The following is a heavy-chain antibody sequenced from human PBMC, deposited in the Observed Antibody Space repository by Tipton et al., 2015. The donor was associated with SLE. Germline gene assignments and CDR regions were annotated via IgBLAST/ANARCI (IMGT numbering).Heavy chain of an antibody. CDR3: ARFGNEWELLVGFDY. J-gene: IGHJ4*02. V-gene: IGHV4-59*08. D-gene: IGHD1-26*01. CDR1: GGSISSHY. CDR2: IYYSGST. Sequence: TLSLTCTVSGGSISSHYWSWIRQPPGKGLEWIGYIYYSGSTYYNPSLKSRVTISVDTSKNQFSLKLSSVTAADTAVYYCARFGNEWELLVGFDYWGQGTLVTVSS.